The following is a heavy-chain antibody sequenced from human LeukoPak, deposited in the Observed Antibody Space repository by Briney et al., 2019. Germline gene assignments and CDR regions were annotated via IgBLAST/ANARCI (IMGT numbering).Heavy chain of an antibody. CDR3: ARDESYCGFDY. CDR1: GGSISSYY. Sequence: SQSLCLTCTVSGGSISSYYWSWIRQPAGKGLEWIGRIYTSGSTNYNPSLKSRVTMSVDTSKNQFSLKLSSVTGADTAVYYCARDESYCGFDYWDQGTLVTVSS. V-gene: IGHV4-4*07. D-gene: IGHD1-26*01. J-gene: IGHJ4*02. CDR2: IYTSGST.